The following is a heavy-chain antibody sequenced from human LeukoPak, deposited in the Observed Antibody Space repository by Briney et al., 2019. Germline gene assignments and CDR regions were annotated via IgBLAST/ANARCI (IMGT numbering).Heavy chain of an antibody. D-gene: IGHD2-2*01. V-gene: IGHV3-11*01. Sequence: GGSLRLSCAASGFTFSDYYMSWIRQAPGKGLEWVSYISSSGSTIYYADSVKGRFTISRDNAKNSLYLQMNSLRAEDTAVYYCARCPAGYQLLHIGHWGQGTLVTVSS. CDR3: ARCPAGYQLLHIGH. J-gene: IGHJ4*02. CDR1: GFTFSDYY. CDR2: ISSSGSTI.